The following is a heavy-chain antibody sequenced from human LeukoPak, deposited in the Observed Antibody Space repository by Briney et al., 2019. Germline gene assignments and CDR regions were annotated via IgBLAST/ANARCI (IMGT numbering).Heavy chain of an antibody. CDR3: AGDSSGYYYYYYYYMDV. D-gene: IGHD3-22*01. Sequence: SETLSLTCTVSGGSISSSSYYWGWIRQPPGKGLEWIGSIYYSGSTYYNPSLKSRVTTSVDTSKNQFSLKLSSVTAADTAVYYCAGDSSGYYYYYYYYMDVWGKGTTVTISS. CDR1: GGSISSSSYY. J-gene: IGHJ6*03. V-gene: IGHV4-39*01. CDR2: IYYSGST.